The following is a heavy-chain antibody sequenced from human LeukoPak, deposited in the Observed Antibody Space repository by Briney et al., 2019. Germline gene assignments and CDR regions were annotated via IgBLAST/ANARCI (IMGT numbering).Heavy chain of an antibody. J-gene: IGHJ4*02. Sequence: ASVKVSCKASGYTFTDYYIHWVRQAPGQGLEWMGWINPNSGGTNYAQKFQGRVTMTRDTSISTAYMELSRLRSDDTAVYYCARAPDVLYSSSWYYFDYWGQGTLVTVS. CDR1: GYTFTDYY. CDR2: INPNSGGT. CDR3: ARAPDVLYSSSWYYFDY. D-gene: IGHD6-13*01. V-gene: IGHV1-2*02.